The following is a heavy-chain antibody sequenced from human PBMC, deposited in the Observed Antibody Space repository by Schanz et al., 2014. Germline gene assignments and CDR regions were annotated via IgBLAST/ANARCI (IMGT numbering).Heavy chain of an antibody. J-gene: IGHJ3*02. CDR1: GFTFSAYA. Sequence: EVQLLESGGGLVQPGGSLRLSCAASGFTFSAYAMTWVRQIPGKGLEWVSAISASGGTTYYADSVKGRFTISRDNSKNTLYLQMNSLRAEDTAVYYCARDGYSVVVISPTESFDIWGQGTMXTVSP. CDR2: ISASGGTT. V-gene: IGHV3-23*01. CDR3: ARDGYSVVVISPTESFDI. D-gene: IGHD2-21*01.